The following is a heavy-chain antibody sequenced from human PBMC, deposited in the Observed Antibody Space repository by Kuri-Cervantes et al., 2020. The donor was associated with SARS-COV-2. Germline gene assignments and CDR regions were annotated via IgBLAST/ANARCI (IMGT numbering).Heavy chain of an antibody. D-gene: IGHD5-18*01. Sequence: KVSCKGSGYSFTSYCIGWVRQMPGKGLEWMGIIYPGDSDTRYSPSFQGQVTISADKSISTAYLQWSSLKASDTAMYYCARQRVDTAMEFDYWGQGTLVTVSS. CDR1: GYSFTSYC. CDR2: IYPGDSDT. CDR3: ARQRVDTAMEFDY. J-gene: IGHJ4*02. V-gene: IGHV5-51*01.